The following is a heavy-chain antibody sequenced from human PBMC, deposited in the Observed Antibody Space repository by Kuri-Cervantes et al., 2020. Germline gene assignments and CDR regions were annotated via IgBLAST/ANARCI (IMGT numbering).Heavy chain of an antibody. J-gene: IGHJ5*02. CDR2: IYHSGST. Sequence: SETLSLTCAVSGYSISSGYYWGWIRQPPGKGLEWIGSIYHSGSTYYNPSLKSRVTISVDTSKNQFSLKLSSVTAADTAVYYCARGAGSSGWYLQWFDPWGQGTLVTVSS. CDR3: ARGAGSSGWYLQWFDP. V-gene: IGHV4-38-2*01. CDR1: GYSISSGYY. D-gene: IGHD6-19*01.